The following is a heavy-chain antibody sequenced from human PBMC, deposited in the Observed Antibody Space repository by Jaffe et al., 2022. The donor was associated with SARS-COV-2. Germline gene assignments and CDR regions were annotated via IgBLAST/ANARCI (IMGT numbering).Heavy chain of an antibody. V-gene: IGHV1-18*01. Sequence: QLQLVQSGAEVKKPGASVKVSCKASGYTFNSYGFNWVRQAPGQGLEWMGWISVYNGNTHYAQKFQGRVTMTTDTSTSTAYMDLRSLGSDDTAMYYCATEDDYGGKNHQWGPGTLVTVSS. J-gene: IGHJ4*02. CDR2: ISVYNGNT. D-gene: IGHD4-17*01. CDR3: ATEDDYGGKNHQ. CDR1: GYTFNSYG.